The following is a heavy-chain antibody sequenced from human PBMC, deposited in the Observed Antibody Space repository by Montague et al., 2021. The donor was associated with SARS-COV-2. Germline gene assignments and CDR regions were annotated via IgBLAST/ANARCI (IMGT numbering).Heavy chain of an antibody. CDR3: AARADYYYGMDV. CDR2: IYSGGST. CDR1: GFPVSSNN. J-gene: IGHJ6*02. V-gene: IGHV3-66*01. Sequence: SLRLSLSASGFPVSSNNMSWVRQAPGKGLEWVSVIYSGGSTQYADSVKGRFTISRDKSNYTLYLQMNSLRAEDTAVYYCAARADYYYGMDVWGQGTSVTVSS.